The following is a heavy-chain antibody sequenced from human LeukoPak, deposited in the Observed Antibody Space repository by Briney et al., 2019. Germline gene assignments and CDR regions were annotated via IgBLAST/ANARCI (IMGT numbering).Heavy chain of an antibody. D-gene: IGHD3-22*01. CDR2: ISWNSGSI. CDR3: ARVDYYDSSGYYTPNWFDP. CDR1: GFTFDDYA. J-gene: IGHJ5*02. Sequence: GGSLRLSCAASGFTFDDYAMHWVRQAPGKGLEWVSGISWNSGSIGYADSVKGRFTISRDNAKNSLYLQMNSLRAEDTAVYYCARVDYYDSSGYYTPNWFDPWGQGTLVTVSS. V-gene: IGHV3-9*01.